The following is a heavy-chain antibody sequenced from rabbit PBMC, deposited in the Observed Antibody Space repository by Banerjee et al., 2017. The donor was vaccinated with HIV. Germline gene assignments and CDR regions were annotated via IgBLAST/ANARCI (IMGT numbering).Heavy chain of an antibody. CDR1: GFSFSSSDH. D-gene: IGHD2-1*01. CDR2: IYPNYGTT. CDR3: ARGGSYDDYGDPPFNL. V-gene: IGHV1S40*01. Sequence: QSLEESGGDLVKPEGSLTLTSTASGFSFSSSDHMCWVRQAPGKGLEWIAFIYPNYGTTDYASWVNGRFTISLDNAQNTVFLQMTSLTAADTATYFCARGGSYDDYGDPPFNLWGQGTLVTVS. J-gene: IGHJ4*01.